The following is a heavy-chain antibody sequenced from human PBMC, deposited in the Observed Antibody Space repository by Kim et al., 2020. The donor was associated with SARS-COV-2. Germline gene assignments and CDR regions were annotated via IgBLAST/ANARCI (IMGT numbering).Heavy chain of an antibody. Sequence: SETLSLTCTVSGGSISSSSYYWGWIRQPPGKGLEWIGSIYYSGSTYYNPSLKSRVTISVDTSKNQFSLKLSSVTAADTAVYYCATTVRDPPLEDSSGYYIDYWGQGTLVTVSS. D-gene: IGHD3-22*01. J-gene: IGHJ4*02. CDR2: IYYSGST. V-gene: IGHV4-39*01. CDR1: GGSISSSSYY. CDR3: ATTVRDPPLEDSSGYYIDY.